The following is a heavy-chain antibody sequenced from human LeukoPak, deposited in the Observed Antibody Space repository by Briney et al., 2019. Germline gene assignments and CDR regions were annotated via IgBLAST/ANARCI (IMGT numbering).Heavy chain of an antibody. D-gene: IGHD6-19*01. CDR1: GASISSYY. V-gene: IGHV4-59*01. CDR3: AREGSSGNLDY. J-gene: IGHJ4*02. CDR2: IYYTGST. Sequence: SETLSLTCTVSGASISSYYWTWIRQPPGKRLEWIGFIYYTGSTNYNPSLKSRVTISVDTSKKQFSLKLSSVTAADTAVYFCAREGSSGNLDYWGQGTLVTVSS.